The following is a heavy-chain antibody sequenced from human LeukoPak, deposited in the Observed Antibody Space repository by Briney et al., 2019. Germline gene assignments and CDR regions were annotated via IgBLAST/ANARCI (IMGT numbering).Heavy chain of an antibody. J-gene: IGHJ5*02. V-gene: IGHV4-61*02. Sequence: SQTLSLTCTVSGGSISSESFYWNWIPQPAGKGLDWIGRMYPNGNFNYNPSLKSRVTISIDTSKNQFSLKLTSVTAADTAVYYCARGAGQWLGPFDPWGQGILVTVSS. CDR2: MYPNGNF. CDR1: GGSISSESFY. CDR3: ARGAGQWLGPFDP. D-gene: IGHD6-19*01.